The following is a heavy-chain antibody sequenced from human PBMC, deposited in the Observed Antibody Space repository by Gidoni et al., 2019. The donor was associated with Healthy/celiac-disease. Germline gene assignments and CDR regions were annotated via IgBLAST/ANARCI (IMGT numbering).Heavy chain of an antibody. J-gene: IGHJ4*02. V-gene: IGHV1-69*06. CDR3: ARDEGGVAAAYGH. CDR1: GGTFSSYA. Sequence: QLQLVHSGPGVTTPGSSVHVSCKASGGTFSSYAISWVRQAPGQGLEWMGGIIPIFDTANYAQKFQGRVTITADKATSTAYMELSSRRSEDTAVYYCARDEGGVAAAYGHWGQGTLVTVSS. D-gene: IGHD6-13*01. CDR2: IIPIFDTA.